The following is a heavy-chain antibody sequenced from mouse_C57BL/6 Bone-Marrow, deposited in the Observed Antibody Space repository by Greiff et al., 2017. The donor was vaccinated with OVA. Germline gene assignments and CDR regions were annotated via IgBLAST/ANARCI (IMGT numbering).Heavy chain of an antibody. V-gene: IGHV1-55*01. D-gene: IGHD2-3*01. CDR2: IYPGSGST. CDR1: GYTFTSYW. CDR3: ARWWLLLYWYVDV. Sequence: VQLQQPGAELVKPGASVKMYCKASGYTFTSYWITWVKQRPGQGLEWIGDIYPGSGSTNYNEKFKSKATLTVDTSSSTAYMQLSSLTAEDSAVYYCARWWLLLYWYVDVWGTGTTVTVSS. J-gene: IGHJ1*03.